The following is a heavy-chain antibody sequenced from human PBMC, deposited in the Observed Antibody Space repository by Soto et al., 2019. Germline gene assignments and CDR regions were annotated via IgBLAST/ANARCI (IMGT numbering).Heavy chain of an antibody. J-gene: IGHJ4*02. CDR1: GGGNLRDYG. CDR2: IIHKLGSA. D-gene: IGHD2-21*01. V-gene: IGHV1-69*01. CDR3: ALGGDVYNFGAVY. Sequence: QVQLVQSGAEVQEPGSSVKVSCKASGGGNLRDYGTTWVRRAPGQGLEWMGGIIHKLGSANYAQNFQGRVTVTADESTNTVYMELRSLRSDDTAVYYCALGGDVYNFGAVYWGQGTPVTVSS.